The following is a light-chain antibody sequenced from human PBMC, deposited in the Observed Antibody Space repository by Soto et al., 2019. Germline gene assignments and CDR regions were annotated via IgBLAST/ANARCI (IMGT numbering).Light chain of an antibody. Sequence: NFMLTQPHSVSESPGKTVTISCTRSSGSIASNYVQWYQQRPGSSPTTVIYEDNQRPSGVPDRFSGSIDSSSNSASLTISGLETADGADYYFQSYGATNQVFRGGTKLT. CDR2: EDN. J-gene: IGLJ2*01. V-gene: IGLV6-57*01. CDR1: SGSIASNY. CDR3: QSYGATNQV.